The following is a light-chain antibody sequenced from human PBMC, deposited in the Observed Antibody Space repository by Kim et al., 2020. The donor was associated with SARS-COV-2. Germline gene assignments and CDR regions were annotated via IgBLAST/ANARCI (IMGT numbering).Light chain of an antibody. Sequence: ASLGDGVTITCRASQNVDTWLAWYQQRPGKAPRLLIYRASSLQSGVPSRFSASGSGTEFALTIRSLQPDDFATYYCQQYSSRPWTFGQGTKVDIK. CDR2: RAS. CDR3: QQYSSRPWT. V-gene: IGKV1-5*03. CDR1: QNVDTW. J-gene: IGKJ1*01.